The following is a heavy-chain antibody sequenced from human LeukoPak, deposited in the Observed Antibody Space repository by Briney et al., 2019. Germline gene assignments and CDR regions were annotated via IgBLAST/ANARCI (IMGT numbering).Heavy chain of an antibody. V-gene: IGHV3-30*01. D-gene: IGHD3-10*01. CDR2: ISYDGGNT. CDR1: GFTFSSYA. Sequence: GRSLRLSCAASGFTFSSYAMHWVRQAPGKGLEWVAVISYDGGNTYYADSVKGRFTVSRDNSKNTLYLQLNSLRAEDTAVYYCARDSTYYYGSGSSGPHYFDYWGQGTLVTVSS. CDR3: ARDSTYYYGSGSSGPHYFDY. J-gene: IGHJ4*02.